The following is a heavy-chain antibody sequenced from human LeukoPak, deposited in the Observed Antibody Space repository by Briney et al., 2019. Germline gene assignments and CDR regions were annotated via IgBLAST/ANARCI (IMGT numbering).Heavy chain of an antibody. J-gene: IGHJ4*02. D-gene: IGHD2-15*01. CDR2: IIPILGIA. CDR3: ARARGYCSGGSCYFDY. Sequence: SVKVSCKASGGTFSSYAISWVRQAPGQGLEWMGRIIPILGIANYAQKFQGRVTMTADTSTSTAYMELRSLRSDDTAVYYCARARGYCSGGSCYFDYWGQGTLVTVSS. V-gene: IGHV1-69*04. CDR1: GGTFSSYA.